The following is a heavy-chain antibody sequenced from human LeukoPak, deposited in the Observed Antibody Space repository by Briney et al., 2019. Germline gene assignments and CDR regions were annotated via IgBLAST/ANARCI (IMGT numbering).Heavy chain of an antibody. D-gene: IGHD1-26*01. CDR3: ARDLLYSGSYYSPYYFDY. V-gene: IGHV3-21*01. Sequence: GGSLRLSCAASGFTFSSYSMNWVRQAPGKGLEWVSSISSSSSYIYYADAVKGRFTISRDNAKNSLYLQMNSLRAEDTAVYYCARDLLYSGSYYSPYYFDYWGQGTLVTVSS. J-gene: IGHJ4*02. CDR2: ISSSSSYI. CDR1: GFTFSSYS.